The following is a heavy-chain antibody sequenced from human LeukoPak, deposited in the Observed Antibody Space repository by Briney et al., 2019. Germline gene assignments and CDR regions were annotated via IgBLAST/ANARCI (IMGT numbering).Heavy chain of an antibody. CDR2: IYYSGST. J-gene: IGHJ3*02. D-gene: IGHD3-9*01. V-gene: IGHV4-59*01. CDR3: AREKTRVLRYFDWIPPGAFDI. CDR1: GGSFSGYY. Sequence: SETLSLTCAVYGGSFSGYYWSWIRQPPGKGLEWIGYIYYSGSTNYNPSLKSRVTISVDTSKNQFSLKLSSVTAADTAVYYCAREKTRVLRYFDWIPPGAFDIWGQGTMVTVSS.